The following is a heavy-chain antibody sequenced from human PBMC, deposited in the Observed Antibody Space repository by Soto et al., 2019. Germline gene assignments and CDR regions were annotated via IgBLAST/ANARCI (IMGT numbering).Heavy chain of an antibody. Sequence: QVQLRESDPGLVRPSETLSLTCTVSGGSITGYYWSWIRQPPGKGLEWIGYIYDSGTTTYNAALKSRVTISADTSKNQFSLNLRSVTAADTAVYYCARRNYGEEGYFFDFWGQGLLVTVSS. CDR2: IYDSGTT. D-gene: IGHD4-17*01. V-gene: IGHV4-59*08. J-gene: IGHJ4*02. CDR1: GGSITGYY. CDR3: ARRNYGEEGYFFDF.